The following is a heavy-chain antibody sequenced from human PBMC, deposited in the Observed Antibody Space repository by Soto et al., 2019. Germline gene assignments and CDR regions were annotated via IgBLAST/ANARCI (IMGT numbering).Heavy chain of an antibody. CDR2: ISSSGSTI. Sequence: PGGSLRLSCAASGFTFSDYYMSWIRQAPGKGLEWVSYISSSGSTIYYADSVKGRFTISRDNAKNSLYLQMNSLRAEDTAVYYCARADYSPLPPAADVWGKGTTVTVSS. D-gene: IGHD4-4*01. CDR3: ARADYSPLPPAADV. CDR1: GFTFSDYY. V-gene: IGHV3-11*01. J-gene: IGHJ6*04.